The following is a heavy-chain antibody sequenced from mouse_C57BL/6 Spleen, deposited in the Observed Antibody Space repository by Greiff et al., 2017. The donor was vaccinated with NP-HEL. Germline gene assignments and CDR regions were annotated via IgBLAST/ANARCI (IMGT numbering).Heavy chain of an antibody. CDR1: GYTFTTYP. D-gene: IGHD1-1*01. J-gene: IGHJ4*01. Sequence: VQLQQSGAELVKPGASVKMSCKASGYTFTTYPIEWMKQNHGKSLEWIGNFYPYNDDTKYNEKFKGKATLTVEKSSSTVYLELSRLSSDDSAVYYCASAHYYGSTLYAMDYWGQGTSVTVSS. CDR3: ASAHYYGSTLYAMDY. V-gene: IGHV1-47*01. CDR2: FYPYNDDT.